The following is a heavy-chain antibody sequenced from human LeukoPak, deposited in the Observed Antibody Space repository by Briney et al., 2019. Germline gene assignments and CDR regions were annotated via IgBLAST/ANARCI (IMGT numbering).Heavy chain of an antibody. Sequence: ASVKVSCKASGYTFTGYYMHWVRQAPGQGLEWMGWINPNSGGTNYAQKFQGRVTMTRNTSISTAYMELSSLRSEDTAVYYCARRRGAARRYDYWGQGTLVTVSS. V-gene: IGHV1-2*02. CDR3: ARRRGAARRYDY. CDR1: GYTFTGYY. D-gene: IGHD6-6*01. CDR2: INPNSGGT. J-gene: IGHJ4*02.